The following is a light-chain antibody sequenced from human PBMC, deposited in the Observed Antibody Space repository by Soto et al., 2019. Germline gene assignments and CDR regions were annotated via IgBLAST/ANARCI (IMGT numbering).Light chain of an antibody. V-gene: IGLV6-57*04. CDR1: SGSIAHNY. CDR2: ENK. CDR3: QSYDAEFVI. Sequence: LTQPHSVSASPGKTVTISCTRSSGSIAHNYVQWYQQRPGSAPTTVIYENKLRPSGGPGRFSGSTDGSSNSVSLTISGLQTEDEADYYCQSYDAEFVIFGGGTKVTVL. J-gene: IGLJ2*01.